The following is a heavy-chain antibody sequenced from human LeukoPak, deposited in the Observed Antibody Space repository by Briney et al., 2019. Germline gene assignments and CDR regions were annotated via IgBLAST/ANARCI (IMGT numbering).Heavy chain of an antibody. D-gene: IGHD4-17*01. CDR1: VGSITSSSFY. CDR3: ASPYGTSWG. Sequence: SETLSLTCTVSVGSITSSSFYWGWIRQPPGKGLEWIGSIYYRGNTYYNPSLHSRVTISVHTSTNQFFLQLASATAADTAVYYSASPYGTSWGWGQGTLVTVSS. J-gene: IGHJ4*02. V-gene: IGHV4-39*01. CDR2: IYYRGNT.